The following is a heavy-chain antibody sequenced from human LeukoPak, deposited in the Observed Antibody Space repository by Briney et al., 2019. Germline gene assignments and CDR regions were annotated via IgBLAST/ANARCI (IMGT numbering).Heavy chain of an antibody. J-gene: IGHJ4*02. D-gene: IGHD3-22*01. CDR2: ISYDGSNK. Sequence: GRSLRLSCAASGFTFSSYAMHWVRQAPGKGLEWVAVISYDGSNKYYADSVKGRFTISRDNSKNTLYMQMNSVRAEDTAVYYCARDSSHYYGSSGYYDIDYWGEGTLVTVSS. V-gene: IGHV3-30-3*01. CDR1: GFTFSSYA. CDR3: ARDSSHYYGSSGYYDIDY.